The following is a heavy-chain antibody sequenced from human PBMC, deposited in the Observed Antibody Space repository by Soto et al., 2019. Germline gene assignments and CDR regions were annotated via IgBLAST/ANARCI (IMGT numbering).Heavy chain of an antibody. Sequence: QVQLQESGPGLVKPSETLSLTCTVSGGSISSYYWSWIRQPPGKGLEWIGYIYYSGSTNYNPSLKSRVTISVDTSKHQFSLKLSSVTAADTAVYYCARRLDCSGGSCYSDWYFDLWGRGTLVTVSS. CDR3: ARRLDCSGGSCYSDWYFDL. V-gene: IGHV4-59*08. D-gene: IGHD2-15*01. CDR1: GGSISSYY. J-gene: IGHJ2*01. CDR2: IYYSGST.